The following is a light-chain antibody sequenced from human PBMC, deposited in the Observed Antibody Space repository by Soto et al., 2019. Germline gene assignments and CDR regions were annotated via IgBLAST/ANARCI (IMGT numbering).Light chain of an antibody. Sequence: EIVVTQSPATLSLSPGERAILSCRASQSVSINLAWFQQKPGQAPRLLIYGASTRATGIPARFSGSGSGTEFTLTISSLQSADFAVYYCQQYHIWYTFGQGTELEIK. CDR3: QQYHIWYT. CDR1: QSVSIN. V-gene: IGKV3-15*01. CDR2: GAS. J-gene: IGKJ2*01.